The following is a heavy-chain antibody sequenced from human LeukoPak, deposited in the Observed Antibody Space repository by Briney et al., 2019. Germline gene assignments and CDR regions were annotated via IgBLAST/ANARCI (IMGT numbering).Heavy chain of an antibody. J-gene: IGHJ4*02. Sequence: GGSLRLSCAASGFTFSSYSMNWVRQAPGKGLEWVSSISSSSSYIYYADSVKGRFTISRDNAKNSLYLQMNSLRAEDTAVYYCARDHGYCSSTSCPVGYWGQGTLVTVSS. CDR2: ISSSSSYI. CDR3: ARDHGYCSSTSCPVGY. CDR1: GFTFSSYS. V-gene: IGHV3-21*01. D-gene: IGHD2-2*03.